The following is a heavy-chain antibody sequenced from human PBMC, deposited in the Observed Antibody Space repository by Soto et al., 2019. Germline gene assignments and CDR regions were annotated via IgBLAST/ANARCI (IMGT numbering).Heavy chain of an antibody. CDR3: ARDAALPGEADRFDY. CDR1: GVSIGSNVW. D-gene: IGHD2-15*01. V-gene: IGHV4-4*02. J-gene: IGHJ4*02. CDR2: VYHNGLT. Sequence: SESLSLTCDVSGVSIGSNVWWSCVRQPPGKGLEWIGEVYHNGLTDYNPSLRGRATMSADMSKNQFSLRVTSVTDADTAIYYCARDAALPGEADRFDYWGQGALVTVSS.